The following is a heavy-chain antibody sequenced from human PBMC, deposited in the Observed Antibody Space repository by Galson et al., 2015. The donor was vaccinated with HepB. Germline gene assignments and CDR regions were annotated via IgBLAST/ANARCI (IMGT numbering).Heavy chain of an antibody. J-gene: IGHJ3*02. CDR1: GGTFSSYA. CDR2: IIPIIGIA. D-gene: IGHD3-3*01. V-gene: IGHV1-69*04. Sequence: SVKVSCKASGGTFSSYAISWVRQAPGQGLEWMGRIIPIIGIANYAQKFKGRVTITADKSTSTVYMELSSLRSEDTAVYYCARWSTADAFDIWGQGTMVTVSS. CDR3: ARWSTADAFDI.